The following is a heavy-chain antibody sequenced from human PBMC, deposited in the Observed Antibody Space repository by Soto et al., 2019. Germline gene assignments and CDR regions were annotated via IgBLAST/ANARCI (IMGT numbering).Heavy chain of an antibody. Sequence: LSLTCTVSGDSIRRYYWTWIRQPPGKGLELIGYIYYSGSTRYSHSIKSRVTISVDMSKNQFSLKLSSVIAADTAVYSCARAYGGFDNGLDVWGQGTAVTVSS. CDR1: GDSIRRYY. CDR3: ARAYGGFDNGLDV. D-gene: IGHD5-12*01. CDR2: IYYSGST. V-gene: IGHV4-59*01. J-gene: IGHJ6*02.